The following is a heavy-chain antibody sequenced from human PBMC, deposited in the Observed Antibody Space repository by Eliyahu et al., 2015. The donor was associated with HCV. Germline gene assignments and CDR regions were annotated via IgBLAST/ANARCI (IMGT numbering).Heavy chain of an antibody. D-gene: IGHD6-6*01. CDR2: ISYDGSNK. J-gene: IGHJ1*01. V-gene: IGHV3-30*18. Sequence: GLEWVAVISYDGSNKYYADSVKGRLTISRDNSKNTLYLQMNSLRAEDTAVYYCAKLSQIAARAEYFQHWGQGTLVTVSS. CDR3: AKLSQIAARAEYFQH.